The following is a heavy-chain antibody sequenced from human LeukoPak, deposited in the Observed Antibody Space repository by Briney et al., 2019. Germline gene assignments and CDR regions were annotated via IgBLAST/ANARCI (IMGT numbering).Heavy chain of an antibody. CDR1: GDTFTGYY. CDR3: ARSYYDSSGYAQVFDY. V-gene: IGHV1-2*02. CDR2: INPNSGGA. D-gene: IGHD3-22*01. J-gene: IGHJ4*02. Sequence: ASVTVSCKASGDTFTGYYMHWVRQAPGQGLEWMGWINPNSGGAYSAQKFQGRVSMTRDTSISTAYMELSSLRSDDTAVYFCARSYYDSSGYAQVFDYWGQGTLVTVSS.